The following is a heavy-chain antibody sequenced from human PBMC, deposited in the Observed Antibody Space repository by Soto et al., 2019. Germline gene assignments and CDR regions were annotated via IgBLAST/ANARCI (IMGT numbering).Heavy chain of an antibody. CDR1: GASITNRY. D-gene: IGHD6-13*01. J-gene: IGHJ4*02. V-gene: IGHV4-59*11. CDR2: VYHSGAT. CDR3: ATRPPGATWYGVFDY. Sequence: SETLSLTCTVSGASITNRYWSWIRQSPGKGPEWIGYVYHSGATNYNPSLETRVTISLDSSKNQFSLELNSVTAADTAVYYCATRPPGATWYGVFDYWSQGTLVTVSS.